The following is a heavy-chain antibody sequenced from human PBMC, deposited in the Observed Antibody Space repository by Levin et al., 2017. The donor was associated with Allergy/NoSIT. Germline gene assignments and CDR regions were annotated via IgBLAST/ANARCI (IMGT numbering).Heavy chain of an antibody. V-gene: IGHV4-4*07. CDR1: RGSINGYY. Sequence: PSETLSLTCTVSRGSINGYYWGWIRQPAGKGLEWIGHIFIRGSTNYNPSLKSRVTMSVDKSKNQFSLKLNSLTAADTAVYYCARLQSYYDSRGYPDVAFDLWGQGTMVTVSS. J-gene: IGHJ3*01. CDR2: IFIRGST. CDR3: ARLQSYYDSRGYPDVAFDL. D-gene: IGHD3-22*01.